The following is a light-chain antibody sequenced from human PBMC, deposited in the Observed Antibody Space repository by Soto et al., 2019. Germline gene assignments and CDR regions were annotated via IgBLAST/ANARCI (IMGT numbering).Light chain of an antibody. Sequence: EIVMTQSPATLSVSPGERATLSCRASQSVSSNSAWYQQKPGQAPRLLIYGASTRPTGIPARFSGSGSGTEFTLTISSLQSEEFAVYYCQQYNNWPLTFGGGTKVEIK. V-gene: IGKV3-15*01. CDR3: QQYNNWPLT. J-gene: IGKJ4*01. CDR2: GAS. CDR1: QSVSSN.